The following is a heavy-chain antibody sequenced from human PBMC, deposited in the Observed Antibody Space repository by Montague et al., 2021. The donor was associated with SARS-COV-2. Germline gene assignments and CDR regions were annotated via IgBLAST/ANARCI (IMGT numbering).Heavy chain of an antibody. V-gene: IGHV4-59*02. J-gene: IGHJ3*02. CDR3: ARDTVTAYGLDI. CDR1: GASVGSSD. D-gene: IGHD2-21*02. Sequence: SGTLSLTCTVSGASVGSSDWGWIRQPPGKGLEWIGYFYSVGSTDYNPSLKSQATISRDTSKNQFSLKVRSVTAADTAVYYCARDTVTAYGLDIWGQGTMVTVSS. CDR2: FYSVGST.